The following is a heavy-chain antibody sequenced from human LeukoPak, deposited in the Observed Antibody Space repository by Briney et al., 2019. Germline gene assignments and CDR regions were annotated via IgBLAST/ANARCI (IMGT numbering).Heavy chain of an antibody. CDR2: ISYDGSNK. CDR3: ARERIAAAGSFDY. CDR1: GFTFSTYG. Sequence: GSLRLSCAASGFTFSTYGMHWVRQAPGKGLEWVAVISYDGSNKYYADSVKGRFTISRDNSKNTLYLQMNSLRAEDTAVYYCARERIAAAGSFDYWGQGTLVTVSS. D-gene: IGHD6-13*01. V-gene: IGHV3-30*19. J-gene: IGHJ4*02.